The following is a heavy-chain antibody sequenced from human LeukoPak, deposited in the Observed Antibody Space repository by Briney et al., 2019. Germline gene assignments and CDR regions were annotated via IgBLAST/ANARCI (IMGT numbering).Heavy chain of an antibody. CDR1: GFTFRNAW. V-gene: IGHV3-15*01. Sequence: GGSLRLSCAASGFTFRNAWMTWVRQAPGQGLEWVGRIKSKTDGGTTDYAAPGKVRFTISRDDSKNTLYLQMNSLKTEDTALYYCTTTYNYDSSGSIVDYWGQGTLVTVSS. CDR2: IKSKTDGGTT. D-gene: IGHD3-22*01. J-gene: IGHJ4*02. CDR3: TTTYNYDSSGSIVDY.